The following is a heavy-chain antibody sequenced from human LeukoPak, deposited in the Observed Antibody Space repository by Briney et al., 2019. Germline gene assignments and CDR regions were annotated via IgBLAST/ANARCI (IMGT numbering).Heavy chain of an antibody. CDR2: IYYSGST. CDR1: GGSISSYY. J-gene: IGHJ4*02. V-gene: IGHV4-59*08. D-gene: IGHD1-7*01. Sequence: SETLSLTCTVSGGSISSYYWSWIRQPPGKGLEWIGYIYYSGSTSYNPSLKSRVTISIDTSKNQFSLKVSSVTAADTAVYYCARQIWGTTNFLLPDYWGQGTLVTASS. CDR3: ARQIWGTTNFLLPDY.